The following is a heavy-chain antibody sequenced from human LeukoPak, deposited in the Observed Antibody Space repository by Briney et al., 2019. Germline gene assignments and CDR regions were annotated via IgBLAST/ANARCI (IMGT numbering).Heavy chain of an antibody. CDR3: ARDSGSRTNWFDP. Sequence: GASVKVSCKASGYTFTSYAMHWVRQAPGQRLEWMGWINAGNGNTKYSQKFQGRVTITRDTSASTAYMELSSLRSEDTAVYYCARDSGSRTNWFDPWGQGTLVTVSS. D-gene: IGHD1-26*01. CDR2: INAGNGNT. V-gene: IGHV1-3*01. J-gene: IGHJ5*02. CDR1: GYTFTSYA.